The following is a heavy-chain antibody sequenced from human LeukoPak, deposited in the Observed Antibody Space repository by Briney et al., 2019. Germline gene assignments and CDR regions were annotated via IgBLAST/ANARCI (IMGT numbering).Heavy chain of an antibody. Sequence: GGSLRLSCAASGFTFSSYAMHWVRQAPGKGLEWVANIKQDGSEKYYVDSVKGRFTISRDNAKNSLYLQMNSLRAEDTAVYYCARDQFIPVAAPSAPYYYGMDVWGQGTTVTVSS. D-gene: IGHD6-19*01. CDR3: ARDQFIPVAAPSAPYYYGMDV. CDR2: IKQDGSEK. V-gene: IGHV3-7*03. J-gene: IGHJ6*02. CDR1: GFTFSSYA.